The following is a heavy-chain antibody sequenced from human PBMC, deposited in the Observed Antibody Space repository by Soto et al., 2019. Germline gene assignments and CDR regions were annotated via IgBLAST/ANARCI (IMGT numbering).Heavy chain of an antibody. CDR1: GYRFTSFW. CDR2: IVPSDSYT. Sequence: GESLKISCKVSGYRFTSFWIGWVRQMPGKGLEWMGMIVPSDSYTNYSPSFQGHVTISADKSISTAYLQWSSLKASDTAMYYCARSAVITGYYYYYGMDVWGQGTTVTVSS. D-gene: IGHD2-21*01. V-gene: IGHV5-10-1*01. CDR3: ARSAVITGYYYYYGMDV. J-gene: IGHJ6*02.